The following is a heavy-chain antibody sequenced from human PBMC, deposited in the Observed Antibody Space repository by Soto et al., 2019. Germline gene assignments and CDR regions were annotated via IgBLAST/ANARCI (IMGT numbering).Heavy chain of an antibody. CDR1: GFTFSSYA. Sequence: QVQLVESGGGVVQPGRSLRLSCAASGFTFSSYAMHWVRQAPGKGLEWVAVISYDGSNKYYADSVKGRFTISRDNSKNTLYLQMSSLRAEDTAVYYCARPTYGSGSYYFLDAFDIWGQGTMVTVSS. CDR2: ISYDGSNK. J-gene: IGHJ3*02. V-gene: IGHV3-30-3*01. D-gene: IGHD3-10*01. CDR3: ARPTYGSGSYYFLDAFDI.